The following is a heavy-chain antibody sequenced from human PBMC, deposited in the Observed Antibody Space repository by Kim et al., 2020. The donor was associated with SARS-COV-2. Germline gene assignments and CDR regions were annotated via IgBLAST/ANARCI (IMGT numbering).Heavy chain of an antibody. D-gene: IGHD1-1*01. J-gene: IGHJ4*02. CDR3: NAEEPETPPQIFDF. V-gene: IGHV3-15*01. Sequence: GGSLRLSCAASAFSFSNAWMSWVRQAPGKGLQWVGRVKSKTDGGSTVYVAPGKDRFTITRDDSKITLYLQMDSLKTEDTSVYFCNAEEPETPPQIFDFWGGGTLVAVSS. CDR2: VKSKTDGGST. CDR1: AFSFSNAW.